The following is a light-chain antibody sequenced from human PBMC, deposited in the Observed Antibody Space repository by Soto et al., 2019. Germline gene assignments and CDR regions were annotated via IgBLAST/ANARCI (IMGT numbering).Light chain of an antibody. Sequence: QPVLTQSPSASASLGASVTFTCTLSSGHSNYAIAWLQQQPEKGPRYLMKLNSDGSHTKGDGIPDRFSGSSSGAQRYLTISSLQSEDEADYYCQTWGTGIRVVFGGGTKLTVL. CDR3: QTWGTGIRVV. CDR1: SGHSNYA. V-gene: IGLV4-69*01. J-gene: IGLJ2*01. CDR2: LNSDGSH.